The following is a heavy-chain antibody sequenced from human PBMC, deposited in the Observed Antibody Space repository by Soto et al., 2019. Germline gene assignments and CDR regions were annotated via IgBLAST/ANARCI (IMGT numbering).Heavy chain of an antibody. Sequence: QVQLVQSGAEVKKPGSSVKVSCKASGGTFSTSTFTWVRQAPGQGLEWMGRTIPILDVADYAQDFQGRVTMTADKSTSTDYMELTSLTSKDTAVYYCARDSPIGSTYSGYDAIDSWGQGTLVTVSS. CDR3: ARDSPIGSTYSGYDAIDS. J-gene: IGHJ4*02. V-gene: IGHV1-69*08. D-gene: IGHD5-12*01. CDR1: GGTFSTST. CDR2: TIPILDVA.